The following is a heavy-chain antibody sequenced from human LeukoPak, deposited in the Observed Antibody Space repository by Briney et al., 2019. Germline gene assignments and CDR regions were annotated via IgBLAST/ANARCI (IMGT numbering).Heavy chain of an antibody. V-gene: IGHV5-51*01. CDR2: IYPGDSDT. CDR1: GYSFTSYW. D-gene: IGHD2-2*01. Sequence: GESLKISCKGSGYSFTSYWIGWVRQMPGKGLEWMGIIYPGDSDTRYSPSFQGQVTISADKSISTAYLQWSSLKASDTAMYYCARGGGSHQLPYDTVGYYFDYWGQGTLVTVSS. J-gene: IGHJ4*02. CDR3: ARGGGSHQLPYDTVGYYFDY.